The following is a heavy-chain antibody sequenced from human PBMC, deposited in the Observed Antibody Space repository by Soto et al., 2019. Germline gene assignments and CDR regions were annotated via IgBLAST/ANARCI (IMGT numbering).Heavy chain of an antibody. J-gene: IGHJ5*02. CDR2: IYYSGST. V-gene: IGHV4-31*03. CDR1: GGSISSGGYY. CDR3: ARCGDNWFDH. Sequence: SETLSLTCTVSGGSISSGGYYWSWIRQHPGKGLEWIGYIYYSGSTYYNPSLKSRVTISVDTSKNQFSLKLSSVTAADTAVYYCARCGDNWFDHWGQGKMVTVS. D-gene: IGHD7-27*01.